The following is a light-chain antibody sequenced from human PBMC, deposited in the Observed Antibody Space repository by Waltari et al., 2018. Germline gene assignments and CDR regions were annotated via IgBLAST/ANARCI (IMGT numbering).Light chain of an antibody. Sequence: IVLTQSPGTLSLSPGERATLSCRASQSVSKYLAWYQQKPGQAPRLLIYDASTRATGIPDRFSGSGSGTDFSLTISRLDPEDFAVYYCQKYVSLPATFGQGTKVEIK. CDR1: QSVSKY. CDR2: DAS. J-gene: IGKJ1*01. CDR3: QKYVSLPAT. V-gene: IGKV3-20*01.